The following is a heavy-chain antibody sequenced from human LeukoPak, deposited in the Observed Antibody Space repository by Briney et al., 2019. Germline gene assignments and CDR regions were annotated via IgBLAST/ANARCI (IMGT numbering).Heavy chain of an antibody. Sequence: SETLSLTCTLAGRSLSRGGYYWSWIRQHPGRGLEWMGYIYYSESTYYTPSLKRRVTISVDTSKTRFSLKLRSVTAADTAVYYCARGRPYDFWSGQDWFDPWGQGTLVTVSS. J-gene: IGHJ5*02. CDR3: ARGRPYDFWSGQDWFDP. CDR1: GRSLSRGGYY. D-gene: IGHD3-3*01. CDR2: IYYSEST. V-gene: IGHV4-31*03.